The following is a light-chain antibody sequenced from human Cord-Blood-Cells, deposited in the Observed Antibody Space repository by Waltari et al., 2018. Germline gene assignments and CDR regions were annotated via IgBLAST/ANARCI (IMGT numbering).Light chain of an antibody. J-gene: IGLJ3*02. CDR2: GKN. V-gene: IGLV3-19*01. CDR3: NSLDSSGNHLV. Sequence: SSELTQDPAVSVALGQTVRITCQGDSLRSYYASWYKQKPGQAPVLVIYGKNNRPSGIPDRFSGSSSGNTASLTITGAQAEDEADYYCNSLDSSGNHLVFGGGTKLTVL. CDR1: SLRSYY.